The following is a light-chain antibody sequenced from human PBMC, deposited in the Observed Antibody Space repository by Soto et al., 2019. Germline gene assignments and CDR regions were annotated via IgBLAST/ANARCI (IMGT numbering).Light chain of an antibody. V-gene: IGLV2-14*01. J-gene: IGLJ1*01. Sequence: QSALTQPASLSGSPGQSITISCAGTSSDIGGSKYVSWYQQHPGKAPKLIIYEVTYRPSGVSARFSGSKSGNTASLTVSGLQAEDEADYYCSSYSSSATNYVFGSGTKLTVL. CDR2: EVT. CDR3: SSYSSSATNYV. CDR1: SSDIGGSKY.